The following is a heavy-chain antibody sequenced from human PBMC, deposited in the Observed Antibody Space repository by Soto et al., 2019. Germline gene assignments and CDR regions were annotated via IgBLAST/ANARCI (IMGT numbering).Heavy chain of an antibody. Sequence: QERLVQSGAEVRKPGSSVKVSCKVTGGTSTRYAINWVRQAPGQGLEWMGGIVPMFGASKYAQKFQGRVTITADTSTNIAYMELRSLRSEDTAVYYCNRGSEYDFWSGYLWGQGTLVSVSS. CDR1: GGTSTRYA. D-gene: IGHD3-3*01. CDR3: NRGSEYDFWSGYL. V-gene: IGHV1-69*06. J-gene: IGHJ4*02. CDR2: IVPMFGAS.